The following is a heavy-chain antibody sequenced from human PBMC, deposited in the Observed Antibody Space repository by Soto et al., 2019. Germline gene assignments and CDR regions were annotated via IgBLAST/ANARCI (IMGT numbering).Heavy chain of an antibody. J-gene: IGHJ6*02. Sequence: LRLSCAASGFTFSSYAMHWVRQAPGKGLEWVAVISYDGSNKYYADSVKGRFTISRDNSKNTLYLQMNSLRAEDTAVYYCAREVNFWVYYYGMDVWGQGTTVTVS. CDR1: GFTFSSYA. D-gene: IGHD3-3*01. CDR2: ISYDGSNK. V-gene: IGHV3-30-3*01. CDR3: AREVNFWVYYYGMDV.